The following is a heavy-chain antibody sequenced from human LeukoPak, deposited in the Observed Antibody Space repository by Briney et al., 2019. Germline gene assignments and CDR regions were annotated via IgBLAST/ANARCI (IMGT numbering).Heavy chain of an antibody. D-gene: IGHD6-13*01. CDR2: IYHSGST. CDR1: GGSISSSSYY. J-gene: IGHJ5*02. CDR3: ARDQGQQLVRDNWFDP. Sequence: PSETLSLTCTVSGGSISSSSYYWGWIRQPPGKGLEWIGSIYHSGSTYYNPSLKSRVTISVDTSKNQFSLKLSSVTAADTAVYYCARDQGQQLVRDNWFDPWGQGTLVTVSS. V-gene: IGHV4-39*07.